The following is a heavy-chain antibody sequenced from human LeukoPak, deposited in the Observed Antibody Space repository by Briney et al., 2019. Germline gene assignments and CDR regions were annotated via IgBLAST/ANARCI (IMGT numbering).Heavy chain of an antibody. CDR1: GLTFGSYT. CDR3: AEGTGSDAFDI. V-gene: IGHV3-23*01. J-gene: IGHJ3*02. D-gene: IGHD3-10*01. Sequence: RGSLRLSCAASGLTFGSYTMSWVRQAPGKGLEWVSGITATGSRTYYADSVKGRFTISRDSSKNTLYLQINSLRAEDTAMYYCAEGTGSDAFDIWGQGTMVTVSS. CDR2: ITATGSRT.